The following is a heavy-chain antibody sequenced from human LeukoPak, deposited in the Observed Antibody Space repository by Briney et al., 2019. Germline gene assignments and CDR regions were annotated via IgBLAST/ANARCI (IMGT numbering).Heavy chain of an antibody. CDR3: ARRPRRASAGAVDY. Sequence: ASVKVSCKASGYTFTGYYMHWVRQAPGQGLEWMGWINPNSGGTNYAQKFQGRVTMTRDTSISTAYMELSRLRSDDTAVYYCARRPRRASAGAVDYCDQGNLATVSS. J-gene: IGHJ4*02. D-gene: IGHD6-19*01. V-gene: IGHV1-2*02. CDR1: GYTFTGYY. CDR2: INPNSGGT.